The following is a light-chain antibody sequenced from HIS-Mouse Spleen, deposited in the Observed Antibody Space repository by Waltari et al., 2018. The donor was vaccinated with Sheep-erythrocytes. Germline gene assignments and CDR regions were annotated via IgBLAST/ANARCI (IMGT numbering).Light chain of an antibody. Sequence: QSALTQPRSVSGSPGQSVTISCTGTSSDVGGYNYVSWYQQHPGKAPKLMIYDVSKRPSGVPDRFSGSKSGNTASLTISGLQAEDEADYYCQQYYSTLLTFGGGTK. CDR2: DVS. CDR1: SSDVGGYNY. CDR3: QQYYSTLLT. J-gene: IGLJ2*01. V-gene: IGLV2-11*01.